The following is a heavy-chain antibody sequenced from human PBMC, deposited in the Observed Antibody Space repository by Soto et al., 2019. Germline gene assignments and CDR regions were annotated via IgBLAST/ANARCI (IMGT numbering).Heavy chain of an antibody. CDR3: AREGAAGGDYYDYGMAV. V-gene: IGHV3-11*05. D-gene: IGHD6-13*01. J-gene: IGHJ6*04. CDR2: ISSSSSYT. Sequence: QVQLVESGGGLVKPGGSLRLSCAASGFTFSDYYMSWIRQAPGKGLEWVSYISSSSSYTNYADSVKGRCTISRDNAKNALYMRMNSVGAEDTAVYYCAREGAAGGDYYDYGMAVWGEGTTVTVSS. CDR1: GFTFSDYY.